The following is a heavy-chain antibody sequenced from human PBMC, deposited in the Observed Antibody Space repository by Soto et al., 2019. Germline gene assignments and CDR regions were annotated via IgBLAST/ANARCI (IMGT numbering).Heavy chain of an antibody. V-gene: IGHV4-34*01. Sequence: SSETLSLTCAVYGGSFSGYYWSWIRQPPGKGLEWIGEINHSGSTNYNPSLKSRVTISVDTSKKQISLKLSSVTAEDTAVYYCARMLGVVIISYYHYYGMDVWGQGATVTV. CDR2: INHSGST. J-gene: IGHJ6*02. CDR1: GGSFSGYY. D-gene: IGHD3-3*01. CDR3: ARMLGVVIISYYHYYGMDV.